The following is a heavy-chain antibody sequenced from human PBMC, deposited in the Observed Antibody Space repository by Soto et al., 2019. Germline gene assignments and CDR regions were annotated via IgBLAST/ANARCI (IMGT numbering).Heavy chain of an antibody. CDR1: GFTFSDYY. Sequence: QVQLVESGGGLVKPGGSLRLSCAASGFTFSDYYMSWILQAPGKGLEWVSYISSGGSPIYYTDSVKGRFTISRDNAEKSLYLQMNSLRAEDTAVYYCARDPRYCSGGNCYSAGKDHYYYYMDVWGKGTTVTVSS. CDR3: ARDPRYCSGGNCYSAGKDHYYYYMDV. V-gene: IGHV3-11*01. J-gene: IGHJ6*03. CDR2: ISSGGSPI. D-gene: IGHD2-15*01.